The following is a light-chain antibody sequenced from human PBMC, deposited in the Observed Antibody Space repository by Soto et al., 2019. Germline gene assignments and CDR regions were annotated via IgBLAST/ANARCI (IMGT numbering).Light chain of an antibody. CDR2: GAS. J-gene: IGKJ4*01. CDR3: QQYYITPLT. CDR1: QSVSSN. V-gene: IGKV3-15*01. Sequence: EIVMTQSPATLSVSPGERATLSCRASQSVSSNVAWYQQKVGQAPRLLIWGASNRVTGIPARFSGSGSGTEFTLTISSLQAEDVAVYYCQQYYITPLTFGGGTKVEIK.